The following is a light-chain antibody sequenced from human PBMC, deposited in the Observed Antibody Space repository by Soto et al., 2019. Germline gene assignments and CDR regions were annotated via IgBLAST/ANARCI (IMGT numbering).Light chain of an antibody. CDR1: SSNIGAGYD. CDR3: QSYDSSLSVV. J-gene: IGLJ2*01. Sequence: QLVLTQPPSVSGAPGPRVTISCTGSSSNIGAGYDVHWYQQLPGTAPKLLIYGNSNRPSGVPDRFSGSKSGTSASLAITGLQAEDEADYYCQSYDSSLSVVFGGGTKVTVL. V-gene: IGLV1-40*01. CDR2: GNS.